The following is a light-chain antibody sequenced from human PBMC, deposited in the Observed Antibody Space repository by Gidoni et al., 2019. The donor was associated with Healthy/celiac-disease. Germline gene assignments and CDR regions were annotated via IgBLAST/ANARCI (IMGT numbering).Light chain of an antibody. J-gene: IGLJ2*01. CDR1: ELPKKY. CDR3: QSADSSGTYVV. CDR2: KDS. Sequence: SYELTHPPSVSVSPGQTARITCSGDELPKKYAYWYQQKPGQAPVLVIYKDSERPSGIPERFSGSSSGTTVTLTISGVQAEDEADYYCQSADSSGTYVVFGGGTKLTVL. V-gene: IGLV3-25*03.